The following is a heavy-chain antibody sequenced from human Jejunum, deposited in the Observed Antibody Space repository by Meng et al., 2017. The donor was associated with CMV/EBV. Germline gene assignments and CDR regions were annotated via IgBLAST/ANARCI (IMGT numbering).Heavy chain of an antibody. CDR1: GCVNSGPHY. J-gene: IGHJ4*02. Sequence: GCVNSGPHYWSRTRQPPGKGLEFIRYSYPNGATNYSSSLEGRVTISIDPSKNHFSLILRSMTVADTAVYFCARDTGMQFVEWDSFDYWGRGALVTVSS. CDR2: SYPNGAT. CDR3: ARDTGMQFVEWDSFDY. D-gene: IGHD3-3*01. V-gene: IGHV4-61*03.